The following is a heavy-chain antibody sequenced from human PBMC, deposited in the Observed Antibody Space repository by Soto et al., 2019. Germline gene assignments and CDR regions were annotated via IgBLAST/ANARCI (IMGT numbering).Heavy chain of an antibody. Sequence: PGGSLRLSCAASGFTVSSNYMSWVRQAPGKGLEWVSVIYSGGSTYYADSVKGRFTISRDNSKNTLYLQMNSLRAEDTAVYYCARDRGWNDVGYYYGMDVWGQGTTVTVSS. CDR2: IYSGGST. D-gene: IGHD1-1*01. CDR3: ARDRGWNDVGYYYGMDV. V-gene: IGHV3-53*01. J-gene: IGHJ6*02. CDR1: GFTVSSNY.